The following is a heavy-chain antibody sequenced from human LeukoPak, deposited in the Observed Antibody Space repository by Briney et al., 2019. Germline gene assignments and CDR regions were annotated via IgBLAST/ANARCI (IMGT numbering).Heavy chain of an antibody. CDR1: GYTFTRYD. D-gene: IGHD3-10*01. J-gene: IGHJ6*02. V-gene: IGHV1-8*01. Sequence: GASVKVSCRASGYTFTRYDINWVRQATGQGLEWMGWMNPNSGNTGYAQKFQGRVTMTRNTSISTAYMELSSLRSEDTAVYYCARSLLWFGERTLIYYYYYGMDVWGQGTTVTVSS. CDR3: ARSLLWFGERTLIYYYYYGMDV. CDR2: MNPNSGNT.